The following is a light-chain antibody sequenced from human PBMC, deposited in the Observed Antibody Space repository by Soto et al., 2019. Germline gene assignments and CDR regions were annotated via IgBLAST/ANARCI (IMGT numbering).Light chain of an antibody. J-gene: IGKJ1*01. Sequence: DIQMTQSPSTSFGCVGVRGSITCRASQSISSWYAWYQQEPGKAPKLLIYKASTLKSGVPSRFRGSASGTEFTLTISSMQPDDFATYYCQHYNSYSEAVGQGTKVDIK. CDR2: KAS. CDR1: QSISSW. CDR3: QHYNSYSEA. V-gene: IGKV1-5*03.